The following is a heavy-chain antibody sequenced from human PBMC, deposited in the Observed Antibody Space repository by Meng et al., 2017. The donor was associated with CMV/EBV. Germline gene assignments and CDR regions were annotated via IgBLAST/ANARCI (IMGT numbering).Heavy chain of an antibody. D-gene: IGHD5-12*01. CDR1: GFSFSDYY. V-gene: IGHV3-11*01. CDR3: ARERDIVPTIRLPSDY. CDR2: ISSSGSSI. Sequence: GESLKISCAASGFSFSDYYMSWIRQTPGKGLEWVSYISSSGSSIYYADSVKGRFTISRDNAKNSLHLQMNSLRAEDTAVYYCARERDIVPTIRLPSDYWGQGTLVTVSS. J-gene: IGHJ4*02.